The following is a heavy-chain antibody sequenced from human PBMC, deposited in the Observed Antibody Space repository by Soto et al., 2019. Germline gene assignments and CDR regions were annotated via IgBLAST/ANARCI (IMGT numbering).Heavy chain of an antibody. CDR3: AADYGAY. CDR1: GFTFSNYA. CDR2: ISYDGSNE. V-gene: IGHV3-30-3*01. J-gene: IGHJ4*02. Sequence: QVQLVESGGGVVQPGRSLRLSCAASGFTFSNYALPWVRQAPGKGLEWVAIISYDGSNEYYADSVKGRFTISRDNSKNTLYLQMSSLRAEDTAVYYCAADYGAYWGQGTLVTVSS. D-gene: IGHD4-17*01.